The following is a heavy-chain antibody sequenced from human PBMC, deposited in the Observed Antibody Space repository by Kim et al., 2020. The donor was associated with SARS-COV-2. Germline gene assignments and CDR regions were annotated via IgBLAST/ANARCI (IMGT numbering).Heavy chain of an antibody. V-gene: IGHV3-33*08. CDR3: AREAKPRRYYYDSSGYTPH. D-gene: IGHD3-22*01. Sequence: GGSLRLSCAASGFTFSSYGMHWVRQAPGKGLEWVAVIWYDGSNKYYADSVKGRFTISRDNSKNTLYLQMNSLRAEDTAVYYCAREAKPRRYYYDSSGYTPHWGQGTLVTVSS. J-gene: IGHJ4*02. CDR1: GFTFSSYG. CDR2: IWYDGSNK.